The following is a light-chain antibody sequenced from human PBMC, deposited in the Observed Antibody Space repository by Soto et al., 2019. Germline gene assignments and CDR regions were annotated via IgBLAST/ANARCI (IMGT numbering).Light chain of an antibody. V-gene: IGKV3-15*01. J-gene: IGKJ5*01. CDR3: QPYNNWPPIT. CDR1: QSVSSN. CDR2: GAS. Sequence: EIVVTLSLSTLSVSPGERAPLSSRASQSVSSNLAWYQQKPGQAPRLLIYGASTRATGIPARFSGSGSGTEFTLTISSLQSEDFAVYYCQPYNNWPPITFGQGRLLEIK.